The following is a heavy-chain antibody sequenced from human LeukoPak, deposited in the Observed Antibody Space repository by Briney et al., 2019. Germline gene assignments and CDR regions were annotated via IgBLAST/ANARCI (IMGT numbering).Heavy chain of an antibody. Sequence: SETLSLTCTVSGGSISSYYWSWIRQPPGKGLEWIGYIYYSGSTNYNPSLKSRVTISVDTSKNQFSLKLSSVTAADTAVYYCARLDLGYSYGYGFDYWGQGTLVTVSS. V-gene: IGHV4-59*08. CDR2: IYYSGST. CDR3: ARLDLGYSYGYGFDY. D-gene: IGHD5-18*01. J-gene: IGHJ4*02. CDR1: GGSISSYY.